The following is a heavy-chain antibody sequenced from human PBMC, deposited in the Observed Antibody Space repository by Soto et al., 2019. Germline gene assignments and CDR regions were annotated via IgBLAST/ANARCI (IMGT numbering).Heavy chain of an antibody. CDR1: GDILSGYT. Sequence: VQLVQSGAEVKKPGSSVKVSCTTSGDILSGYTFSWVRQAPGQGLEWMGRIIPIIGAHFSTQKFQDRVAFTADISTKTVYMQLPSGTSEDTAVYYCARVSGTTEWTRGMDVWGTGTTVTVSS. CDR2: IIPIIGAH. J-gene: IGHJ6*04. V-gene: IGHV1-69*08. D-gene: IGHD1-1*01. CDR3: ARVSGTTEWTRGMDV.